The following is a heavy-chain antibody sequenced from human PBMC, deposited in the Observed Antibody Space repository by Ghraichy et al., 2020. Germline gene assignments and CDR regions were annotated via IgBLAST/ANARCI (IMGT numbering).Heavy chain of an antibody. CDR1: GASVRSSYYY. Sequence: SETLSLTCTVSGASVRSSYYYWGWIRRPPGKGLEWIATMFYSGTTYSTPSLERRVTLSMDTSKNQFSLRMRSVTAADTAVYYCARHRLDWLGESDFHFYFMDVWGLVTTVTVSS. CDR3: ARHRLDWLGESDFHFYFMDV. J-gene: IGHJ6*03. CDR2: MFYSGTT. V-gene: IGHV4-39*01. D-gene: IGHD3-10*01.